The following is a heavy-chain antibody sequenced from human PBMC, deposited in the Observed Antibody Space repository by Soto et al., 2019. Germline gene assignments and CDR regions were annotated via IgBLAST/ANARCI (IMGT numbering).Heavy chain of an antibody. CDR3: TTGYKWNHATRGFDY. D-gene: IGHD1-20*01. CDR1: GFSFSNAW. V-gene: IGHV3-15*07. J-gene: IGHJ4*02. Sequence: EVQLVESGGGLVKPGGSLRLSCAASGFSFSNAWMNWARQAPGKGLEWVGRIKSKTDGGTTDYAAPVKGRFTISRDDSEDTLYLQKDSLNTEDTAVYYCTTGYKWNHATRGFDYWGQGTLVTVSS. CDR2: IKSKTDGGTT.